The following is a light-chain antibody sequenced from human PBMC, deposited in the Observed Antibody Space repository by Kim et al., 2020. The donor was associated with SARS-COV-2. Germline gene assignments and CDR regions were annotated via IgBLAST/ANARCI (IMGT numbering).Light chain of an antibody. V-gene: IGLV1-44*01. CDR1: NSNVGSNI. CDR3: AVWDDSLNGYV. J-gene: IGLJ1*01. Sequence: GQRVTISGSGGNSNVGSNIVNWYQQLPGTAPKLLIHDNYQRPSGVPDRFSGSKSGTSGSLSISELQSEDEADYYCAVWDDSLNGYVFGTGTKVTVL. CDR2: DNY.